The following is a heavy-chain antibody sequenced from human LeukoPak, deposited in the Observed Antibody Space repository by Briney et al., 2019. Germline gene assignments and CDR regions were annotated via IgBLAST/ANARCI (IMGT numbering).Heavy chain of an antibody. CDR1: GGSISSSSYY. CDR3: ARSPNWFADYQYYFDY. V-gene: IGHV4-61*02. CDR2: IYTSGTT. Sequence: PSETLSLTCTVSGGSISSSSYYWSWVRQPAGKGLEWIGRIYTSGTTNYNPSLKSRVTMSVDTSNNRFSLKLTSVTAADTAVYYCARSPNWFADYQYYFDYWGQGTLVTVSS. J-gene: IGHJ4*02. D-gene: IGHD3-10*01.